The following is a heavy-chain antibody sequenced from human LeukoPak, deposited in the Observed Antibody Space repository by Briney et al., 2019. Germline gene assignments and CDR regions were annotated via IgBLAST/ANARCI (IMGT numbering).Heavy chain of an antibody. CDR1: GYTFTSYD. J-gene: IGHJ6*03. CDR3: ARGLAHWGFLVCYYMDV. V-gene: IGHV1-8*03. D-gene: IGHD7-27*01. Sequence: ASVKVSCKASGYTFTSYDINWVRQATGQGLEWMGWMNPNSGNTGYAQKFQGRVTITRNTSISTAYMELSSLRSEDTAVYYCARGLAHWGFLVCYYMDVWGKGTTVTVSS. CDR2: MNPNSGNT.